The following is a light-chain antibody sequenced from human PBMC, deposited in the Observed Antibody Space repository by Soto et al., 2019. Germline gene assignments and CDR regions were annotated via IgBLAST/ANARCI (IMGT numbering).Light chain of an antibody. CDR1: NSNIASNT. J-gene: IGLJ1*01. CDR2: YNN. CDR3: AAWDDTLKRYV. Sequence: QSVLTQPPSASENLGQTVSISCSGSNSNIASNTVNWYQHLPGTAPKLLIYYNNQRPSGVPDRFSGSKSGTSASLAISGLQSEDESDYYCAAWDDTLKRYVFGTGTKVTVL. V-gene: IGLV1-44*01.